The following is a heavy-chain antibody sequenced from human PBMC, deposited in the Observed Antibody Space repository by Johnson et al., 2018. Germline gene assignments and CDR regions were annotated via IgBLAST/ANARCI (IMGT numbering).Heavy chain of an antibody. CDR3: ATDYYGSGSSTFYYYYYYMDV. CDR2: ISYDGSNK. J-gene: IGHJ6*03. CDR1: GFTFSSYA. V-gene: IGHV3-30-3*01. D-gene: IGHD3-10*01. Sequence: QLVESGGGVVQPGRSLRLSCAASGFTFSSYAMHWVRQAPGKGLEWVAVISYDGSNKYYADSVKGRFTISRDNSKNTLYLQMNSLRAEDTAVYYCATDYYGSGSSTFYYYYYYMDVWGKGTTVTVSS.